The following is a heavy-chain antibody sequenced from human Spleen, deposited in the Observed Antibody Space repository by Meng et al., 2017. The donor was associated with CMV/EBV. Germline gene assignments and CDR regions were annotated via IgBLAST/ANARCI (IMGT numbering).Heavy chain of an antibody. J-gene: IGHJ4*02. Sequence: GESLKISCAASGFTFSSYGMHWVRQVPGTGPECVSSISDSGARTYYSDSVKGRFTISRDNSKNTLFLQMNSLRAEDTAIYYCAKAFSSSWYREYYDFWGQGTLVTVSS. D-gene: IGHD6-13*01. V-gene: IGHV3-23*01. CDR3: AKAFSSSWYREYYDF. CDR1: GFTFSSYG. CDR2: ISDSGART.